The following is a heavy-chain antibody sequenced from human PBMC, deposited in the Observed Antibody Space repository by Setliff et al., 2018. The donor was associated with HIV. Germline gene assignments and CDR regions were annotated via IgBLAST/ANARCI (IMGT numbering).Heavy chain of an antibody. CDR3: ARGSSGPGGRAFDI. CDR2: INHSGST. Sequence: PSETLSLTCAVYGGSFSGYYWSWIRQPPGKGLEWIGEINHSGSTNYNPSLKSRVTISVDTSKNQFSLKLSSVTAADTAVYYCARGSSGPGGRAFDIWGQGTMVTV. V-gene: IGHV4-34*01. D-gene: IGHD2-15*01. J-gene: IGHJ3*02. CDR1: GGSFSGYY.